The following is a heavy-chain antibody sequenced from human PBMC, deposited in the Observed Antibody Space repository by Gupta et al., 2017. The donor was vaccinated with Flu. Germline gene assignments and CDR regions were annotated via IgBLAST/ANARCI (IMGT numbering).Heavy chain of an antibody. V-gene: IGHV3-23*01. J-gene: IGHJ4*02. CDR1: GFTFSSYA. D-gene: IGHD4-17*01. CDR2: ISGSAGNT. Sequence: EVQLLASGGGLVQPGGSLRLSCAASGFTFSSYALSWVRQAPGKGLEWVSAISGSAGNTYYADSVKGRFTISRDNSKGTLYLQVNSLRAEDTAVYYCAKHTVTNYFDSWGQGTLVTVSS. CDR3: AKHTVTNYFDS.